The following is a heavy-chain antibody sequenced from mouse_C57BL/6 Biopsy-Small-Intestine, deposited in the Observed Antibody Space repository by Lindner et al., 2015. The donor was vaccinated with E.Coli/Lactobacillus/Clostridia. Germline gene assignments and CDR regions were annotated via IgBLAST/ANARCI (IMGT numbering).Heavy chain of an antibody. CDR3: VRWKYGNRYWYFDV. Sequence: VQLQESGGGLVKPGGSLKLSCAASGITFSDYGMHWVRQAPEKGLEWVAYVSGGSSTTYYADTVKGRFTISRDNAKNTLFLQMTSLRSEDTAMYYCVRWKYGNRYWYFDVWGTGTTVTVSS. V-gene: IGHV5-17*01. J-gene: IGHJ1*03. CDR2: VSGGSSTT. CDR1: GITFSDYG. D-gene: IGHD1-1*01.